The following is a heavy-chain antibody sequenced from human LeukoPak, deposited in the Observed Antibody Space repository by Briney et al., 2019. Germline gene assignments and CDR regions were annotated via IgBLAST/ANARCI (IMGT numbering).Heavy chain of an antibody. CDR3: AKDLVEPSSLQYYFNY. CDR2: ISGSGGST. Sequence: PGGSLRLSCAASGFTFSSYAMSWVRPARGKGLEWVSAISGSGGSTYYADSVKGPFTISRDNSKNTLYLQMNSLRAEDTAVYYCAKDLVEPSSLQYYFNYWGQGTLVTVSS. CDR1: GFTFSSYA. J-gene: IGHJ4*02. V-gene: IGHV3-23*01.